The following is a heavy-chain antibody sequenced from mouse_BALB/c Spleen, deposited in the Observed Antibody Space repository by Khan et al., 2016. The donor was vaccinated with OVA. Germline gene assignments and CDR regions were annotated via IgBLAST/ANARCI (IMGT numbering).Heavy chain of an antibody. CDR2: ILPGSGSR. CDR3: ARVNYGSRDYFDY. V-gene: IGHV1-9*01. Sequence: VQLQQSEAELMKPGASVKISCKATGYTFSGYWLAWVKQRPGHGLEWIGEILPGSGSRNYNEKFKGKATFTADISSKTTYMQLRSLTTEDSAVYYCARVNYGSRDYFDYWGQGTTLTVSS. J-gene: IGHJ2*01. D-gene: IGHD1-1*01. CDR1: GYTFSGYW.